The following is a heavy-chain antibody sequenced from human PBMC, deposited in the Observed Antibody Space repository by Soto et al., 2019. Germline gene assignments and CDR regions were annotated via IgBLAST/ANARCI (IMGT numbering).Heavy chain of an antibody. D-gene: IGHD4-17*01. CDR3: ARDGASVTTYFDY. Sequence: QVQLVESGGGVVQPGRSLRLSCEASGFSFSRSGMHWVRQAPGKGLEWVAVIWYDGSNKYCADSVKGRFTISRDNSKNTLYLQMNSLSAEDTAVYYCARDGASVTTYFDYWGQGTLVTVSS. CDR2: IWYDGSNK. J-gene: IGHJ4*02. CDR1: GFSFSRSG. V-gene: IGHV3-33*01.